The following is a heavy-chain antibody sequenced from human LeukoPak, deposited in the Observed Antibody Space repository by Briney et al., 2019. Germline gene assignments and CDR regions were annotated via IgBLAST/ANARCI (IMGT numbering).Heavy chain of an antibody. CDR3: AGGSYYYYMDV. V-gene: IGHV3-43D*03. CDR2: ISWDGGST. Sequence: PGGSLRISCAASGFTFDDYAMHWVRQAPGKGLEWVSLISWDGGSTYYADSVKGRFTISRDNSKNSLYLQMNSLRAEDTALYYCAGGSYYYYMDVWGKGTTVTVSS. CDR1: GFTFDDYA. J-gene: IGHJ6*03.